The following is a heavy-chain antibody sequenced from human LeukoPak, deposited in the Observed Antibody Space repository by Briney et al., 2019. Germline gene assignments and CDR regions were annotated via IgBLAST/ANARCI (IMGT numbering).Heavy chain of an antibody. V-gene: IGHV3-30*02. D-gene: IGHD5-12*01. J-gene: IGHJ4*02. Sequence: GGSLRPSCAASGFTFSSYGMHWVRQAPGKGLEWVAFIRYDGSNKYYADSVKGRFTISRDNSKNTLYLQMNSLRAEDTAVYYCAKLNRWAGYEVDYWGQGTLVTASS. CDR2: IRYDGSNK. CDR3: AKLNRWAGYEVDY. CDR1: GFTFSSYG.